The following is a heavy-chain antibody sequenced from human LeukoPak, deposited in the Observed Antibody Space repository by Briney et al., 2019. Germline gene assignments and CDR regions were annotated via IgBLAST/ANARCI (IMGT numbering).Heavy chain of an antibody. CDR1: GYSFTSYW. Sequence: GESLKISCKGSGYSFTSYWIGWVRQMPGKGLEWMGIIYPGDSDTRYSPSFQGQVTISADKSISTAYLQWSSLKASDTAMYYCARTVDTAMVSNPYYFDYRGQGTLVTVSS. CDR2: IYPGDSDT. V-gene: IGHV5-51*01. J-gene: IGHJ4*02. D-gene: IGHD5-18*01. CDR3: ARTVDTAMVSNPYYFDY.